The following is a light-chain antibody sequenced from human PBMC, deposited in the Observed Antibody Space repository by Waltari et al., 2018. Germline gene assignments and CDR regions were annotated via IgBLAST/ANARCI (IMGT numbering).Light chain of an antibody. V-gene: IGLV2-11*01. CDR2: DVT. J-gene: IGLJ3*02. CDR3: CSFAGTYTWV. Sequence: SALTQPRPVSGSRGQSFTISCPGTTSDVGGYNYVSWYQHHPGKAPKLMIFDVTQRPSGVPDRFSGSKSANTASLTISGLQAEDEADYYCCSFAGTYTWVFGGGTKVTVL. CDR1: TSDVGGYNY.